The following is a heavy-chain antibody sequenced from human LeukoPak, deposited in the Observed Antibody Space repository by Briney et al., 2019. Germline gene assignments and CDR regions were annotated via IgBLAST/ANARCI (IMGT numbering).Heavy chain of an antibody. CDR3: ARGSAAGLDY. CDR1: GYTFTHYA. J-gene: IGHJ4*02. D-gene: IGHD6-13*01. CDR2: INAGNGNT. V-gene: IGHV1-3*01. Sequence: ASVKVSCKASGYTFTHYAMHWVRQAPGQGLEWMGWINAGNGNTKYSQKFQGRVTITRDTSASTVYMELSSLRYEDTAMYYCARGSAAGLDYWGQGILVTVSS.